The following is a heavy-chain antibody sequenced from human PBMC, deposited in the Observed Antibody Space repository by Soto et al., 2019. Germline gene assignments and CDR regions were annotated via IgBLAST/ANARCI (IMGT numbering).Heavy chain of an antibody. CDR3: AKDMRLRTYYDFWSGYLYYYGMDV. Sequence: GGSLRLSCAASGFTFDDLTMHWVRQAPGKGLEWVSLISWDGGSTYYADSVKGRFTISRDNSKNSLYLQMNSLRTEDTALYYCAKDMRLRTYYDFWSGYLYYYGMDVWGQGTTVTVS. D-gene: IGHD3-3*01. V-gene: IGHV3-43*01. CDR2: ISWDGGST. J-gene: IGHJ6*02. CDR1: GFTFDDLT.